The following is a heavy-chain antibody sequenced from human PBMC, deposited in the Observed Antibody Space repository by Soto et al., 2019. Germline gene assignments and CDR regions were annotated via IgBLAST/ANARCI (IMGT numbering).Heavy chain of an antibody. CDR2: IYHSGRT. J-gene: IGHJ4*02. D-gene: IGHD2-2*01. V-gene: IGHV4-39*01. CDR1: GVSISSGGYY. CDR3: GRVMIGTSRHTDSDY. Sequence: SETLSLTCTVSGVSISSGGYYWGWIRQHPGKGLEWIGNIYHSGRTYYNPSLKSRVTVSKDTSKNQFSLKVASVTAADTAIYYCGRVMIGTSRHTDSDYWGQGTQVTVSS.